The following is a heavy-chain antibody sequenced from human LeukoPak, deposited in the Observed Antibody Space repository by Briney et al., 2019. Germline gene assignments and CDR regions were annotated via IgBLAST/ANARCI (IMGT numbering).Heavy chain of an antibody. Sequence: GGSLRLSCAASEFTFAIYWMSWVRQSPGKGLEWVANIKQDGSEKYYADSVKGRFTISRDNAKYSLYLQMNSLRAEDSAVYYCASQLERRQGWFDPWGQGTLVTVSS. D-gene: IGHD1-1*01. CDR1: EFTFAIYW. J-gene: IGHJ5*02. V-gene: IGHV3-7*01. CDR3: ASQLERRQGWFDP. CDR2: IKQDGSEK.